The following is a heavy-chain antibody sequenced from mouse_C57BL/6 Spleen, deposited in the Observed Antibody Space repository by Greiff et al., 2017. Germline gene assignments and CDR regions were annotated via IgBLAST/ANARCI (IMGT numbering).Heavy chain of an antibody. J-gene: IGHJ3*01. CDR3: ASRGDYDWFAY. CDR1: GYAFSSYW. CDR2: IYPGDGDT. Sequence: VQLQESGAELVKPGASVKISCKASGYAFSSYWMNWVKQRPGKGLEWIGQIYPGDGDTNYNGKFKGKATLTADKSSSTAYMQLSSLTSQDSAVYFCASRGDYDWFAYWGQGTLVTVSA. V-gene: IGHV1-80*01. D-gene: IGHD2-4*01.